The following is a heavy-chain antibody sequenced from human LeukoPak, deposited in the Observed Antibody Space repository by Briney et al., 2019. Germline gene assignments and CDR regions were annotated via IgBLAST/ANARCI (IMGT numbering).Heavy chain of an antibody. V-gene: IGHV4-34*01. CDR1: GGSFSGYY. J-gene: IGHJ4*02. CDR2: INHSGST. D-gene: IGHD6-13*01. Sequence: PSETLSLTCAVYGGSFSGYYRSWIRQPPGKGLEWIGEINHSGSTNYNPSLKSRVTISVDTSKNQFSLKLSSVTAADTAVYYCARESIAAAAVDYWGQGTLVTVSS. CDR3: ARESIAAAAVDY.